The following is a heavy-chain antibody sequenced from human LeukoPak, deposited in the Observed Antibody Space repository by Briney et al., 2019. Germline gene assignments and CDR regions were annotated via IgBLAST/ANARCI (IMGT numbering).Heavy chain of an antibody. Sequence: PGGSLRLSCAASGFTFSSYGMHWVRQAPGKGLEWVTVISSDGTNKYYADSVKGRFTISRDNSKNTLYLQMNSLRAEDTAVYYCAKDRFRFDWLSHNWFDPWGQGTLVTVSS. CDR1: GFTFSSYG. CDR3: AKDRFRFDWLSHNWFDP. J-gene: IGHJ5*02. CDR2: ISSDGTNK. D-gene: IGHD3-9*01. V-gene: IGHV3-30*18.